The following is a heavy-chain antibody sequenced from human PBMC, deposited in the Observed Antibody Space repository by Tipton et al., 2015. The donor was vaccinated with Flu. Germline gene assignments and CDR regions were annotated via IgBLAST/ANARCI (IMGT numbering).Heavy chain of an antibody. CDR1: GGSINSTTHY. J-gene: IGHJ5*01. CDR3: ARDFQPTSNWFDP. Sequence: TLSLTCTVSGGSINSTTHYWGWVRQPPGKGLEWIATVFHSGLTYYNPSLKSRVSIAIDTSKNQFSHRMNSVTAADSAVYYCARDFQPTSNWFDPWGQGTLVTVSS. CDR2: VFHSGLT. V-gene: IGHV4-39*07.